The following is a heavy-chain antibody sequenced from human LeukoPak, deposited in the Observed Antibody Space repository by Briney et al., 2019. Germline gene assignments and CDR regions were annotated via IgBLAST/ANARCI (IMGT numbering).Heavy chain of an antibody. J-gene: IGHJ6*03. CDR3: ARGYCSSTSCYRVIYMDV. D-gene: IGHD2-2*01. CDR1: GGTFSSYA. V-gene: IGHV1-69*06. CDR2: IIPIFGTA. Sequence: ASVKVSCKASGGTFSSYAISWVRQAPGQGLEWMGGIIPIFGTANYAQKFQGRVTITADKSTSTAYMELSSLRSEDTAVYYCARGYCSSTSCYRVIYMDVWGKGTTVTVSS.